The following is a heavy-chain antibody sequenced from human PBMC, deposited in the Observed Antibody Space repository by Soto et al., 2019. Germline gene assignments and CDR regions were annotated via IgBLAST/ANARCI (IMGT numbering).Heavy chain of an antibody. CDR2: ISYDISNE. Sequence: QVQLVESGGGVVQPGRSLRLSCAASGFTFSSYGMHWVRQAPGKGLEWVAVISYDISNEYYADSVKGRFTISRDNSKNTLDLQMNSLRAEDTGVYYCARKMSNCGGDCYYIDYWGQGTLVTVSS. CDR3: ARKMSNCGGDCYYIDY. V-gene: IGHV3-30*03. D-gene: IGHD2-21*02. J-gene: IGHJ4*02. CDR1: GFTFSSYG.